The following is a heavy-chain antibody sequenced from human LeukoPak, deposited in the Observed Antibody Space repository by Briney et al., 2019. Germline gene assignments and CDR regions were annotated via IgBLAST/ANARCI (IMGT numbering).Heavy chain of an antibody. CDR3: ARVWKTYYYGSGSYRSWFDP. Sequence: PSETLSLTCAVYGGSFSGYYWSWIRQPPGKGLEWIGEINHSGSTNYNPSLKSRVTISVDTSKNQFSLKLSSVTAADTAVYYCARVWKTYYYGSGSYRSWFDPWGQGTLVTVSS. CDR1: GGSFSGYY. V-gene: IGHV4-34*01. J-gene: IGHJ5*02. CDR2: INHSGST. D-gene: IGHD3-10*01.